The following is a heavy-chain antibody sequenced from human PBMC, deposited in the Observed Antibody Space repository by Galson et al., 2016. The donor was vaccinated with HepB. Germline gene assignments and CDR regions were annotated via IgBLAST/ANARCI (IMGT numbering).Heavy chain of an antibody. CDR3: AGEVAAGSDTFDT. J-gene: IGHJ3*02. D-gene: IGHD1-1*01. V-gene: IGHV3-7*03. CDR2: IKGDGSEK. CDR1: GFTFSSMW. Sequence: SLRLSCAVSGFTFSSMWMSWVRQAPGKGLEWVANIKGDGSEKYYVDSVKGRFTISRDNAKNSLSLQMNSLRAEDTAVYYCAGEVAAGSDTFDTWGQGTLVTVSS.